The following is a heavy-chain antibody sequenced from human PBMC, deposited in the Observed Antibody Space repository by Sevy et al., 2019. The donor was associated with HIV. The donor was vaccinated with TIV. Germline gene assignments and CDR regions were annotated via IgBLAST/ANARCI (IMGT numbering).Heavy chain of an antibody. CDR2: INPKSGGT. D-gene: IGHD3-9*01. J-gene: IGHJ1*01. Sequence: ASVKVSCKASGYTFTGYYMHWVRQAPGQGPEWMGWINPKSGGTNYERKFQGRVTMTTETSISTAYMELSRLRSDDTAGYYGARITTIFTAGGEFQHWGQGTLVTISS. CDR1: GYTFTGYY. V-gene: IGHV1-2*02. CDR3: ARITTIFTAGGEFQH.